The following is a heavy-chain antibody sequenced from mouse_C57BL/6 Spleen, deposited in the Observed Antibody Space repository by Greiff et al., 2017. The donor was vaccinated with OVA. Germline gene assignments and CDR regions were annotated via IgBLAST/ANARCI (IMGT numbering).Heavy chain of an antibody. J-gene: IGHJ2*01. V-gene: IGHV1-55*01. CDR1: GYTFTSYW. D-gene: IGHD1-1*01. CDR3: ARETTVVANFDY. Sequence: QVQLQQPGAELVKPGASVKMSCKASGYTFTSYWITWVKQRPGQGLEWIGDIYPGSGSTNYNEKFKSKATLTVDTSSRTAYMQLSSLTSEDSAVYYCARETTVVANFDYWGQGTTLTVSS. CDR2: IYPGSGST.